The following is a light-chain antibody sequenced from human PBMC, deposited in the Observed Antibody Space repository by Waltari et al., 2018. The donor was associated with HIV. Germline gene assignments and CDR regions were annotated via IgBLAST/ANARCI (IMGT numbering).Light chain of an antibody. J-gene: IGLJ1*01. V-gene: IGLV1-47*01. CDR1: SSNIGNDN. CDR2: KNY. CDR3: VGWDGSLSGYV. Sequence: QSVLTQPPSASGTPGQTVTISCSGSSSNIGNDNVYWYQQLPGMTPKLLIHKNYQRPSGVPDRFAVSKSGTSASLASSGLRSEDEADYYCVGWDGSLSGYVFGAGTTVTVL.